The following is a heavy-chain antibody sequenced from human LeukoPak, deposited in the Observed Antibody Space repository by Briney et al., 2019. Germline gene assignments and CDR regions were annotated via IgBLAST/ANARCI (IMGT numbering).Heavy chain of an antibody. J-gene: IGHJ6*03. CDR2: IQYDGNNK. Sequence: GGSLRLSCAASGFTFSRYWMSWVRQAPGKGLEWVAFIQYDGNNKYYSDSVKGRFTISRDNSKNTLYLQMNSLRAEDTAVYYCAKRGGLRRLENKYYFYYMDVWGKGTTVTISS. CDR1: GFTFSRYW. V-gene: IGHV3-30*02. CDR3: AKRGGLRRLENKYYFYYMDV. D-gene: IGHD5-12*01.